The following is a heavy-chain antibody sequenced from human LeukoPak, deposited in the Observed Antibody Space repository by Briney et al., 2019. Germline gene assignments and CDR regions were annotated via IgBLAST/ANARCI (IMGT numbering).Heavy chain of an antibody. CDR3: AGDSTSSGWKGVDY. Sequence: PSETLSLTCTVSGGSISSYYWSWIRQPLGKGLEWIGYIYYSGSTNYHPSLKSRVTISVDTSKNQFSLKLSSVTAADTAVYYCAGDSTSSGWKGVDYWGQGTLVTVSA. D-gene: IGHD6-19*01. J-gene: IGHJ4*02. CDR2: IYYSGST. CDR1: GGSISSYY. V-gene: IGHV4-59*01.